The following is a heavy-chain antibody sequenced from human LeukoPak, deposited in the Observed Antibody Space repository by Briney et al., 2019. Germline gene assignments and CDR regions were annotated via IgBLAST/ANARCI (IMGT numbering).Heavy chain of an antibody. CDR3: AREWGLSSSSYFDY. V-gene: IGHV1-69*13. CDR2: IIPIFGTA. CDR1: GYTFTSYG. Sequence: SVKVSCKASGYTFTSYGISWVRRAPGQGLEWMGGIIPIFGTANYAQKFQGRVTITADESTSTAYMELSSLRSEDTAVYYCAREWGLSSSSYFDYWGQGTLVTVSS. J-gene: IGHJ4*02. D-gene: IGHD6-6*01.